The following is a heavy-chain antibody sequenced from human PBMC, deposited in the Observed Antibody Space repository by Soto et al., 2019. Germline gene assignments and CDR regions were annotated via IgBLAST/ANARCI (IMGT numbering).Heavy chain of an antibody. D-gene: IGHD2-15*01. CDR1: GFTFSSYA. V-gene: IGHV3-30-3*02. J-gene: IGHJ5*02. CDR2: ISYDGSNK. CDR3: AKIPSVVLVPSTLGGNNWFDP. Sequence: GGSLRLSCAASGFTFSSYAMHWVRQAPGKGLEWVAVISYDGSNKYYADSVKGRFTISRDNSKNTLYLQMNSLRAEDTAVYYCAKIPSVVLVPSTLGGNNWFDPWGQGTLVTVSS.